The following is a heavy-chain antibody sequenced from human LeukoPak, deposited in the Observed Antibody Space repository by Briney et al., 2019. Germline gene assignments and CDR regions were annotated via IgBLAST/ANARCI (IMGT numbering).Heavy chain of an antibody. CDR1: GGTFSSYA. J-gene: IGHJ6*02. CDR3: ARHVLPGSSWYYYYYGMDV. Sequence: SVKVSCKASGGTFSSYAISWVRQAPGQGLEWMGRIIPILGIANYAQKFQGRVTITADKSTSTAYMELSSLKASDTAMYYCARHVLPGSSWYYYYYGMDVWGQGTTVTVSS. D-gene: IGHD6-13*01. V-gene: IGHV1-69*04. CDR2: IIPILGIA.